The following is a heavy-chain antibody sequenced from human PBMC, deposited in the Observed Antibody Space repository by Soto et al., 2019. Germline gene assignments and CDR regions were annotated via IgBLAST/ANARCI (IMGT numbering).Heavy chain of an antibody. V-gene: IGHV1-3*01. D-gene: IGHD4-17*01. J-gene: IGHJ5*02. Sequence: QVQLVQSGAEVKKPGASVQVSCKASGFPFAGNTVLWLRQAPGQGLEWMGWINVGNGNTKLSQKFQGRFTLARDTSASTAYMELSSLRSEDTAVYYCARGLPTTVTILQSWGQGTLVTVAS. CDR1: GFPFAGNT. CDR3: ARGLPTTVTILQS. CDR2: INVGNGNT.